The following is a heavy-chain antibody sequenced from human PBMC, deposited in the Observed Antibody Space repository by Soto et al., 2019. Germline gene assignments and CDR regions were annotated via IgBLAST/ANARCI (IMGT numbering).Heavy chain of an antibody. V-gene: IGHV1-2*04. J-gene: IGHJ3*02. CDR2: INPNSGGT. D-gene: IGHD6-13*01. Sequence: ASVKVSCKASGYTFTGYYMRWVRQAPGQGLEWMGWINPNSGGTNYAQKFQGWVTMTRDTSISTAYMELSRLRSDDTAVYYCASYSTPDNNDAFDIWGQGTMVTVSS. CDR1: GYTFTGYY. CDR3: ASYSTPDNNDAFDI.